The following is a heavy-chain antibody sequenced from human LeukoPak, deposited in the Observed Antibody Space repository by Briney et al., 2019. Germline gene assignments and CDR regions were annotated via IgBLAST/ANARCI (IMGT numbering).Heavy chain of an antibody. CDR1: GFTFSSDW. D-gene: IGHD3-3*01. CDR2: INGDGSST. CDR3: ARGGGLLEWLIN. J-gene: IGHJ4*02. V-gene: IGHV3-74*01. Sequence: PGGSLRLSCAASGFTFSSDWMHWVRQAPGKGLVWVSRINGDGSSTTYADSVKGRFTISRDNAKNTLYLQVNSLRAEDTAVYYCARGGGLLEWLINWGQGTLVTVSS.